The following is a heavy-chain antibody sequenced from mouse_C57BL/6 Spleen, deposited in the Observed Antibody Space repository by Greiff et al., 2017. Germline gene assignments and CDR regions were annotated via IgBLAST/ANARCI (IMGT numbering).Heavy chain of an antibody. V-gene: IGHV1-15*01. CDR1: GYTFTDYE. D-gene: IGHD4-1*02. Sequence: QVQLKESGAELVRPGASVTLSCKASGYTFTDYEMHWVKQTPVHGLEWIGAIDPETGGTAYNQKFKGKAILTADKSSSTAYMELRSLTSEDSAVYYCTRSATGAYFDYWGQGTTLTVSS. CDR2: IDPETGGT. J-gene: IGHJ2*01. CDR3: TRSATGAYFDY.